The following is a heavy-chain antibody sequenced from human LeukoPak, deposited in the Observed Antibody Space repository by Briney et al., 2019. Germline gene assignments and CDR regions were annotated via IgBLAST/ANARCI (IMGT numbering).Heavy chain of an antibody. V-gene: IGHV3-30*02. D-gene: IGHD3-9*01. CDR3: ATDGGSGHFYRYFRN. CDR1: GFTFSSLG. Sequence: PGGSLRLSCEASGFTFSSLGTHWVRQTPGKGLEWVAFRHYNGITENYADSVKGRFTVSRDNSKNTFYLQMNSLKVEDTAMYYCATDGGSGHFYRYFRNRGQGTLVTVSS. J-gene: IGHJ1*01. CDR2: RHYNGITE.